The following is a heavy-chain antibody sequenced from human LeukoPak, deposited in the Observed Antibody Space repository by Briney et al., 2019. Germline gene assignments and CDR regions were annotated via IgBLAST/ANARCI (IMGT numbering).Heavy chain of an antibody. CDR1: GYTFTGYY. J-gene: IGHJ6*03. CDR3: ARRPTPSSSYYYYYMDV. Sequence: GASVEVSCKASGYTFTGYYMHWVRQAHGQGLEWMGWINPNSGGTNYAQKFQGRVTMTRDTSISTAYMELSRLRSDDTAVYYCARRPTPSSSYYYYYMDVWGKGTTVTVSS. V-gene: IGHV1-2*02. D-gene: IGHD6-6*01. CDR2: INPNSGGT.